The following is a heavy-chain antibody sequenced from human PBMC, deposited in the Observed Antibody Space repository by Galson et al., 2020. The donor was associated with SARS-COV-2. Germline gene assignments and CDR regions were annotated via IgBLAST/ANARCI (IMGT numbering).Heavy chain of an antibody. CDR3: ARELTLTSSYEYFAMDV. CDR1: GFTFSSYW. CDR2: IKQDGSEK. J-gene: IGHJ6*02. Sequence: GSLRLSCAASGFTFSSYWMSWVRQAPGKGLEWVANIKQDGSEKYYVDSVKGRFTISRDNAKNSLYLQMNNLRTEDTAVYLCARELTLTSSYEYFAMDVWGLGTTVTVSS. V-gene: IGHV3-7*01. D-gene: IGHD4-17*01.